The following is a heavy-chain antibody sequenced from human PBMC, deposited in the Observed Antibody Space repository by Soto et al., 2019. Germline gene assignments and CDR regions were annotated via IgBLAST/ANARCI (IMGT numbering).Heavy chain of an antibody. V-gene: IGHV1-69*13. CDR2: IIPIFGTA. Sequence: SVKVSCKASGGTFSSYAISRVRQAPGQGLEWMGGIIPIFGTANYAQKFQGRVTITADESTSTAYMELSSLRSEDTAVYYCASSGVLRFLEGSQYYYYYGMDVWGQETTVAVSS. J-gene: IGHJ6*02. CDR1: GGTFSSYA. CDR3: ASSGVLRFLEGSQYYYYYGMDV. D-gene: IGHD3-3*01.